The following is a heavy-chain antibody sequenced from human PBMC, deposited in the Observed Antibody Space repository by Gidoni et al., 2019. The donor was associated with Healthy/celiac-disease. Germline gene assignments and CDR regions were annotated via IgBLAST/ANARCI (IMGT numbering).Heavy chain of an antibody. J-gene: IGHJ5*02. CDR2: IYYSGST. CDR1: GASISSSSYY. CDR3: ARHSDGVVPPNWFDP. V-gene: IGHV4-39*01. D-gene: IGHD2-2*01. Sequence: QLQLQESGPGLVTPSETLSLTCTVPGASISSSSYYWGWIRQPPGKGLEWIGSIYYSGSTYYNPSLKSRVTISVDTSKNQFSLKLSSVTAADTAVYYCARHSDGVVPPNWFDPWGQGTLVTVSS.